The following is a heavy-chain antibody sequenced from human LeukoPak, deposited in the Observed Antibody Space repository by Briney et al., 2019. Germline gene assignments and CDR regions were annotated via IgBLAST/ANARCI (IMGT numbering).Heavy chain of an antibody. Sequence: PSETLSLTCTVSGGSISSSSYYWGWIRQPPGQGLEWIGSIYYSGSTYYNPSLKSRVTISVDTSKNQFSLKLSSVTAADTAVYYCARITIPQEVPAGRLDYWGQGTLVTVSS. D-gene: IGHD2-2*01. V-gene: IGHV4-39*01. J-gene: IGHJ4*02. CDR1: GGSISSSSYY. CDR2: IYYSGST. CDR3: ARITIPQEVPAGRLDY.